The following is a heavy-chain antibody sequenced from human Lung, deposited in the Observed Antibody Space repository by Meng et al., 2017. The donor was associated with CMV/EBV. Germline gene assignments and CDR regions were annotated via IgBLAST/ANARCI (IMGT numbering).Heavy chain of an antibody. V-gene: IGHV3-15*01. Sequence: GGSLRLXCAASGFTFSNAWMSWVRQVPGQGLKWVGRIKSKPDGGTTDYAAPVKGRFTISRDDSENTLYLHMNSLRTDDTGVYYCTTDSVAGPVYYYYGMDVWXQGTXVTVSS. CDR2: IKSKPDGGTT. J-gene: IGHJ6*02. D-gene: IGHD6-19*01. CDR3: TTDSVAGPVYYYYGMDV. CDR1: GFTFSNAW.